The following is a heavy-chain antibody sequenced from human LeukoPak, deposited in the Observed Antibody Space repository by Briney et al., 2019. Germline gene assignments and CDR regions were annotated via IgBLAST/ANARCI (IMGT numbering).Heavy chain of an antibody. CDR2: IYTSGST. D-gene: IGHD3-10*01. CDR1: GGSISSGSYY. J-gene: IGHJ6*03. CDR3: ARETSGSWYYYYYYMDV. V-gene: IGHV4-61*02. Sequence: SETLPLTCTVSGGSISSGSYYWSWIRQPAGKGLEWIGRIYTSGSTNYNPSLKSRVTISVDTSKNQFSLKLSSVTAADTAVYYCARETSGSWYYYYYYMDVWGKGTTVTISS.